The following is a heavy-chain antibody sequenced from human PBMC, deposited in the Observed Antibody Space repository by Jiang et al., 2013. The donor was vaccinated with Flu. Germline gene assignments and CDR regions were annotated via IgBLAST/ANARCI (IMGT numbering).Heavy chain of an antibody. CDR1: GFTFDDYA. V-gene: IGHV3-9*01. Sequence: QLLESGGGLVQPGRSLRLSCAASGFTFDDYAMHWVRQAPGKGLEWVSGISWNSGSIGYADSVKGRFTISRDNAKNSLYLQMNSLRAEDTALYYCASSSSSSLFGWFDPWGQG. D-gene: IGHD6-6*01. J-gene: IGHJ5*02. CDR2: ISWNSGSI. CDR3: ASSSSSSLFGWFDP.